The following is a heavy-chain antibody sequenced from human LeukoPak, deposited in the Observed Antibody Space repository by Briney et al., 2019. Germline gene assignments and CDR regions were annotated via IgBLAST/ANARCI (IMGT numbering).Heavy chain of an antibody. CDR1: GGSISSSTYS. D-gene: IGHD3-22*01. CDR3: ARTDSSGPNDY. CDR2: IHYIGNT. Sequence: PSETLSLTCTVSGGSISSSTYSWGWIRQPPGKGLEWIGSIHYIGNTYYNPSLKSRVTISVDTSKNQFSLKLSSVAAADTAVYYCARTDSSGPNDYWGQGTLVTVSS. V-gene: IGHV4-39*01. J-gene: IGHJ4*02.